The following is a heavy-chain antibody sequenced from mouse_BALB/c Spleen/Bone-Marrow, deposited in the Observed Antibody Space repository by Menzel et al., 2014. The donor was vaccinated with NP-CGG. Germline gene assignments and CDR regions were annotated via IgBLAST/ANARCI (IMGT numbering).Heavy chain of an antibody. Sequence: EVKLQESGGDLVKPGGSLKLSCAASGFTFSTYGMSWVRQTPDKRLEWVATISSGGSYTYYPDSVKGRFTISRDNAKNTLYLQMSSLKSEDTAMYYCAGTWEAMDYWGQGTSVTVSS. J-gene: IGHJ4*01. CDR2: ISSGGSYT. CDR1: GFTFSTYG. V-gene: IGHV5-6*01. D-gene: IGHD3-3*01. CDR3: AGTWEAMDY.